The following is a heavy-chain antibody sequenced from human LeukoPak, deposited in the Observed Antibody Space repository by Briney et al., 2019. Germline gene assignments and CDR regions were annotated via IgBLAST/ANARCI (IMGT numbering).Heavy chain of an antibody. V-gene: IGHV1-2*02. D-gene: IGHD3-3*01. CDR2: INPNSGGT. Sequence: AASVKVCCKASGYTFTGYYMHWVRQDPGQGLDWMGWINPNSGGTNYAQKFQGRVTMTRDTSISTAYMELSRLRSDDTAVYYCASAIYDFWSGYHEYFQHWGQGTLVTVSS. J-gene: IGHJ1*01. CDR1: GYTFTGYY. CDR3: ASAIYDFWSGYHEYFQH.